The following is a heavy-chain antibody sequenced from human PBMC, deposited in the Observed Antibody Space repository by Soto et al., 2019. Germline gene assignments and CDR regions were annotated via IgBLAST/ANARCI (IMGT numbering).Heavy chain of an antibody. J-gene: IGHJ4*02. CDR3: ARNYYDSGRGFDY. CDR1: GFPVSSNY. CDR2: IYSGGST. V-gene: IGHV3-53*01. Sequence: GGSLRLSCAASGFPVSSNYMSWVLQAPGKGLEWVSVIYSGGSTYYADSVKGRFTISRDNSKNTLYLQMNSLRAEDTAVYYCARNYYDSGRGFDYWGQGTLVTVSS. D-gene: IGHD3-22*01.